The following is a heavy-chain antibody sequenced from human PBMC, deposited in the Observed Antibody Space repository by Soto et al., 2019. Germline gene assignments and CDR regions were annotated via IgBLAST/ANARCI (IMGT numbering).Heavy chain of an antibody. CDR3: ARLNGYCIRGSCHGHYAMDV. CDR2: INHSGSA. Sequence: SETLSLTCAVYGESFSGYIWTWIRQTPGKGLQWIGQINHSGSASYNPSLNSRVTISVDTSKNQFSLKMTSVSAADTAVYYCARLNGYCIRGSCHGHYAMDVWGQGTTVTVSS. CDR1: GESFSGYI. V-gene: IGHV4-34*01. D-gene: IGHD2-15*01. J-gene: IGHJ6*02.